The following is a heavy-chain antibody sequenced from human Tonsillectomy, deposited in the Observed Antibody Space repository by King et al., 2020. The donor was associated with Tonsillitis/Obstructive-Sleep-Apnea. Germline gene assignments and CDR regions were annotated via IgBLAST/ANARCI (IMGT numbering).Heavy chain of an antibody. CDR1: GFSLSTSGMC. J-gene: IGHJ4*02. CDR3: ARQSHSGSYSFFDY. CDR2: IDWDDDK. V-gene: IGHV2-70*11. Sequence: VTLKESGPALVKPTQTLTLTCTFSGFSLSTSGMCVSWIRQPPGKALEWLARIDWDDDKYYSTSLKTRLTISKDTSKNQVVLTMTNMDPVDTATYYCARQSHSGSYSFFDYWGQGTLVTVSS. D-gene: IGHD1-26*01.